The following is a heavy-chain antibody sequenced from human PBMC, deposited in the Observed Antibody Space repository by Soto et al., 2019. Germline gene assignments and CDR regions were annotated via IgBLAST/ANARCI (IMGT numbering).Heavy chain of an antibody. CDR1: GYSFTIYC. Sequence: GESLKISCKGSGYSFTIYCIGWVLQMPGKGLEWMGIIYPGDSDTRYSPSFQGQVTISADKSISTAYLQWSSLKASDTAMYYCARSQWDLDAFDIWGQGTMVTVSS. D-gene: IGHD1-26*01. CDR3: ARSQWDLDAFDI. V-gene: IGHV5-51*01. J-gene: IGHJ3*02. CDR2: IYPGDSDT.